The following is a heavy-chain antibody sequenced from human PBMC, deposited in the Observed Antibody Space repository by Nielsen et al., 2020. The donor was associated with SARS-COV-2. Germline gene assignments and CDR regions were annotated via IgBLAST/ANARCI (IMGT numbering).Heavy chain of an antibody. J-gene: IGHJ6*02. V-gene: IGHV3-48*02. D-gene: IGHD4-23*01. CDR3: ARDGATTVVTRGRYYYYGMDV. CDR2: ISSSSSTI. Sequence: VRQMPGKGLEWVSYISSSSSTIYYADSVKGRFTISRDNAKNSLYLQMNSLRDEDTAVYYCARDGATTVVTRGRYYYYGMDVWGQGTTVTVSS.